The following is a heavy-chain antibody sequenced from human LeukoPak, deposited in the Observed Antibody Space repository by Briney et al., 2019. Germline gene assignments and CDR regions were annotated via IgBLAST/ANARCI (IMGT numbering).Heavy chain of an antibody. CDR1: GGSFSGYY. CDR2: INHSGST. D-gene: IGHD4-11*01. J-gene: IGHJ4*02. CDR3: ARRDDYSNYCDYY. Sequence: PSETLSLTCAVYGGSFSGYYWSWIRQPPGKGLEWIGEINHSGSTNYNPSLKSRVTISVDTSKNQFSLKVSSVTAADTAVYYCARRDDYSNYCDYYWSRGILVTVSS. V-gene: IGHV4-34*01.